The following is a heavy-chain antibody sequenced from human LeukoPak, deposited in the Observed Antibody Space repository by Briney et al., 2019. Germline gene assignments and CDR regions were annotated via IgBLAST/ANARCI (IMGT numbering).Heavy chain of an antibody. Sequence: APVKVSCKASGYTFNSYCVSWVRQGPGQGLEWMGWISAYNGNTNYAQKLQGRVTMTTDTSTSTAYMELRSLRSDDTAVYYCARYSSSWYWFDPWGQGTLVTVSS. CDR3: ARYSSSWYWFDP. D-gene: IGHD6-13*01. J-gene: IGHJ5*02. V-gene: IGHV1-18*01. CDR1: GYTFNSYC. CDR2: ISAYNGNT.